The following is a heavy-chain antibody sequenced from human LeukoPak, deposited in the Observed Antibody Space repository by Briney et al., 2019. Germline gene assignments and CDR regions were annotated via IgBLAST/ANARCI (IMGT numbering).Heavy chain of an antibody. V-gene: IGHV4-61*05. CDR2: NYYSGST. D-gene: IGHD3-22*01. Sequence: PSETLSLTCTVSGGSISSSSYYWGWIRQPPGKGLEWIGYNYYSGSTNYNPSLKSRVTISVDTSKNQFSLKLSSVTAADTAVYYCATTYYYDSSGIHFDYWGQGTLVTVSS. J-gene: IGHJ4*02. CDR1: GGSISSSSYY. CDR3: ATTYYYDSSGIHFDY.